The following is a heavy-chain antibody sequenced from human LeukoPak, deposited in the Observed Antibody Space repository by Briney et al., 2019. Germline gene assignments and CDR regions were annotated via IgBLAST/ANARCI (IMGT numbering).Heavy chain of an antibody. CDR3: ARDLALLMTMVRGYHYGMDV. D-gene: IGHD3-10*01. Sequence: AASVKVSCKASGYTFTSYAMHWVRQAPGQRLEWMGWINAGNGNTKYSQKFQGRVTITRDTSASTAYMELSSLRSEDTAVYYCARDLALLMTMVRGYHYGMDVWGQGTTVTVSS. V-gene: IGHV1-3*01. J-gene: IGHJ6*02. CDR1: GYTFTSYA. CDR2: INAGNGNT.